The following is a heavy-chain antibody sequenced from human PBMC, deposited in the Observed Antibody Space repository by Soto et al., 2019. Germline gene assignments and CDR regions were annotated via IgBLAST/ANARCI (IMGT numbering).Heavy chain of an antibody. Sequence: EVQLVESGGGLVQPGGSLRLSCGASGFTFRTYRLSWVRQVPGKGLEWVANINQDGSEKNYVDSVKGRFTISRDNAKNSLHLQMSSLRAEDTALYYCARDGSTSWYSYDYHGMDVWGQGTTVTVSS. CDR3: ARDGSTSWYSYDYHGMDV. CDR1: GFTFRTYR. D-gene: IGHD5-18*01. CDR2: INQDGSEK. J-gene: IGHJ6*02. V-gene: IGHV3-7*05.